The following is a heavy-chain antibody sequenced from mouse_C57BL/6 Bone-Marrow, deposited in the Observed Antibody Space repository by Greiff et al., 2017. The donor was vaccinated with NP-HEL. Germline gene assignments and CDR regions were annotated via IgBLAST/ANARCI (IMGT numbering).Heavy chain of an antibody. J-gene: IGHJ2*01. CDR2: IDPSDSYT. Sequence: QVQLQQPGAELVRPGTSVKLSCKASGYTFTSYWMHWVKQRPGQGLEWIGVIDPSDSYTNYNQKFKGKATLTVDTSSSTAYMQLSSLTSEDSAVYYCARRGNYPGGFGYWGQGTTLTVAS. CDR1: GYTFTSYW. V-gene: IGHV1-59*01. D-gene: IGHD2-1*01. CDR3: ARRGNYPGGFGY.